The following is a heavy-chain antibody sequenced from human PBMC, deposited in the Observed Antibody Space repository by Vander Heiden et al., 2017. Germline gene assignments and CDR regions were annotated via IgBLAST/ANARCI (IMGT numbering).Heavy chain of an antibody. Sequence: QVQLVRSGAEVKRPGSSVKVSYKASVGTFRSHDISWVRQAPGQGLEWMGGIIPIFGTANYAQKFKGRVTITADESTSTAYMERSSLRSEDTAVYYCARWVRYCSSTSCYTGYYYYGMDVWGQGTTVTVSS. CDR3: ARWVRYCSSTSCYTGYYYYGMDV. V-gene: IGHV1-69*01. CDR1: VGTFRSHD. J-gene: IGHJ6*02. CDR2: IIPIFGTA. D-gene: IGHD2-2*02.